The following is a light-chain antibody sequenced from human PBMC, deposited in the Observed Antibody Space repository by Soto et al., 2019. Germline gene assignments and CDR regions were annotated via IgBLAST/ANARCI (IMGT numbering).Light chain of an antibody. CDR1: SSDVGGYNY. Sequence: QSVLTQPASVSGSPGQSITISRTGTSSDVGGYNYVSWYQQHPGKAPKLMIYEVSNRPSGVSNRFSGSKSGNTASLTISGLQAEDEADYYCSSYTSSSTLIGTGTKVT. CDR3: SSYTSSSTL. CDR2: EVS. J-gene: IGLJ1*01. V-gene: IGLV2-14*01.